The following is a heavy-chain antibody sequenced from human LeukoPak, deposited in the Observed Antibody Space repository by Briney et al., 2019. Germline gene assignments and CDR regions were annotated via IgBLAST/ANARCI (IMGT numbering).Heavy chain of an antibody. V-gene: IGHV1-69*13. CDR3: AYYGSGSPLMIYGMDV. CDR1: VGIFSSYA. Sequence: GALVKIFCKASVGIFSSYAISWVRQAPPRGLEWMGGIIPIFGTANYAQKFQGRVTITADESTSTAYMELSSLRSEDTAVYYCAYYGSGSPLMIYGMDVWGKGTTVTVSS. D-gene: IGHD3-10*01. J-gene: IGHJ6*04. CDR2: IIPIFGTA.